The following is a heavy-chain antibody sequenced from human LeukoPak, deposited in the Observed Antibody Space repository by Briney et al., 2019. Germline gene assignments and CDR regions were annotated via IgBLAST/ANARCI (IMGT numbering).Heavy chain of an antibody. CDR1: GYTFTSYG. Sequence: EASVKVSCKASGYTFTSYGISWVRQAPGQGLEWMGWISAYNGNTSYAQKLQGRVTMTTDTSTSTAYMELRSLRSDDTAVYYCARDQDFWSGYYYYGMDVWGQGTTVTVSS. CDR2: ISAYNGNT. V-gene: IGHV1-18*01. D-gene: IGHD3-3*01. J-gene: IGHJ6*02. CDR3: ARDQDFWSGYYYYGMDV.